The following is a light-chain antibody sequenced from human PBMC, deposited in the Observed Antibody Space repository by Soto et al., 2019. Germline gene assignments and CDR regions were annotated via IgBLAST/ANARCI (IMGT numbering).Light chain of an antibody. V-gene: IGKV3-11*01. J-gene: IGKJ1*01. Sequence: EVVLTQSPGTLSLSPGERATLSCRASQSVSSYLAWYQQKPGQAPRLLIYDASNRATGIPARFSGSGSGTEFTLTINSLQPDDFAAYYCQQYSVYWTFGQGTKVDIK. CDR2: DAS. CDR3: QQYSVYWT. CDR1: QSVSSY.